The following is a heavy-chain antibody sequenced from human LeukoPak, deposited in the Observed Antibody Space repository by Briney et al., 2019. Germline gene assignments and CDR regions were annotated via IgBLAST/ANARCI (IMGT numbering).Heavy chain of an antibody. CDR2: IIPIFGTA. J-gene: IGHJ4*02. D-gene: IGHD5-24*01. Sequence: ASVKVSCKASGYTFTNSYIHWVRQAPGQGLEWMGGIIPIFGTANYAQKFQGRVTITADKSTSTAYMELSSLRSEDTAVYYCARDRQRWLQLWYWGQGTLVTVSS. CDR1: GYTFTNSY. V-gene: IGHV1-69*06. CDR3: ARDRQRWLQLWY.